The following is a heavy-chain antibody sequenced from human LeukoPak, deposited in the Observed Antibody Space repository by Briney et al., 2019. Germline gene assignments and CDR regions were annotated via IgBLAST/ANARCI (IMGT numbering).Heavy chain of an antibody. Sequence: ASVTVSCKASGYSFTGYYIHWVRQAPGQGLEWMGRINPNSGDTTYAQQFQDRVIVIRETSISTAYMELSSLTSDYTGVYYCGRDHDRSGRTDGAFDIWGQGTMVTVSS. D-gene: IGHD3-22*01. V-gene: IGHV1-2*05. CDR3: GRDHDRSGRTDGAFDI. CDR2: INPNSGDT. J-gene: IGHJ3*02. CDR1: GYSFTGYY.